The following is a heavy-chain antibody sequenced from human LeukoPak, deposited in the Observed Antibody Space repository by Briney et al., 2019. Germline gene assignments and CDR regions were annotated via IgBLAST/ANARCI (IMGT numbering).Heavy chain of an antibody. V-gene: IGHV4-39*01. CDR2: IYRSGST. Sequence: SETLSLTCTVSGGSISSSSYYWGWIRQPPGKGLEWIGDIYRSGSTYYNPSLKSRVTISVDTSKNQFSLKLSSVTAADTAVYYCAKTFYGSRGEYFQHWGQGTLVTVSS. CDR1: GGSISSSSYY. CDR3: AKTFYGSRGEYFQH. J-gene: IGHJ1*01. D-gene: IGHD2/OR15-2a*01.